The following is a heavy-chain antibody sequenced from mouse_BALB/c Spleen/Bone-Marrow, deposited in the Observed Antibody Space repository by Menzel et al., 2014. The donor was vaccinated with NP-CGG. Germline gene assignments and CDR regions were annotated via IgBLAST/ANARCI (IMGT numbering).Heavy chain of an antibody. CDR1: GFTFSNYA. CDR2: ISSGGST. Sequence: EVQVVESGGGLVKPGGSLKLSCAASGFTFSNYAMSWVRQTPEKRLEWVASISSGGSTYYPDSVKGRFTISRDNARNILYLQMSSLRSEDTAMYYCSSLYFYGRSYYTMDYWGQGTSVTVSS. J-gene: IGHJ4*01. D-gene: IGHD1-1*01. CDR3: SSLYFYGRSYYTMDY. V-gene: IGHV5-6-5*01.